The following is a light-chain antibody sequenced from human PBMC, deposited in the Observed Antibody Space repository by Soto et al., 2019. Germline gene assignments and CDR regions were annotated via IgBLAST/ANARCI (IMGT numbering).Light chain of an antibody. CDR2: GAS. CDR3: QQYNNWPLT. V-gene: IGKV3-15*01. J-gene: IGKJ3*01. Sequence: IVMTQSPSTLSVSPGERVTLSCRASQSVSDNLAWYQQKPGQAPRLLIYGASTRVTGIPARFSGSGSGTEFTLTISSLQSEDFAVYYCQQYNNWPLTFGPGTKVDIK. CDR1: QSVSDN.